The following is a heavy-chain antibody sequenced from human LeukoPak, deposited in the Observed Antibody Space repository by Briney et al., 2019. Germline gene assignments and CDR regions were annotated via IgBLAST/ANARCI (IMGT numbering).Heavy chain of an antibody. CDR3: ARDGSLPDY. CDR1: GFTFSSYW. V-gene: IGHV3-74*01. J-gene: IGHJ4*02. D-gene: IGHD2-15*01. Sequence: PGGSLRLSCAASGFTFSSYWMHWVRQAPGKGLMWVSRINGDGSGAIYADSVKGRFTISRDNAKNTLYLQMNSLRAEDAAVYYCARDGSLPDYWGQGTLVTVSS. CDR2: INGDGSGA.